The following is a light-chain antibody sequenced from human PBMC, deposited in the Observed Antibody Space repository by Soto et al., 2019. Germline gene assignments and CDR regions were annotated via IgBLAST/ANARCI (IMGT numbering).Light chain of an antibody. CDR3: QQYNSYSWT. V-gene: IGKV1-5*01. Sequence: DIQMTQSPSTLSASVGDRVTITCRASQSXXXXLAWYQQKPGKAPKLLIYDASSLESGVPSRFSGSGSGTEFTLTISSLQPDDFATYYCQQYNSYSWTFGQGTKVEIK. CDR1: QSXXXX. CDR2: DAS. J-gene: IGKJ1*01.